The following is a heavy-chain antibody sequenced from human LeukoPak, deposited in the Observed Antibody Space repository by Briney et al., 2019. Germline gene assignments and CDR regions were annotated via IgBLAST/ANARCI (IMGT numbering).Heavy chain of an antibody. D-gene: IGHD5-12*01. CDR1: AYSPIAYW. CDR2: IKLDGSEK. V-gene: IGHV3-7*01. J-gene: IGHJ4*02. CDR3: LRDRGYSTYDC. Sequence: GGSLRLSRAPSAYSPIAYWLNWVCQAPGKGLERVSSIKLDGSEKYSVDSVKSRVSTSRDTTKNSLYLQTNTLGAEDTAVYYCLRDRGYSTYDCWGQGTLVTVSS.